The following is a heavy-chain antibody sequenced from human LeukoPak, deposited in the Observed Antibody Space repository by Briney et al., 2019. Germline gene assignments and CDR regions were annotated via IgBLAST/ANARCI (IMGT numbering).Heavy chain of an antibody. D-gene: IGHD6-19*01. Sequence: SETLSLTCAVYGGSFSGYYWSWIRQPPGKGLEWIGEINHSGSTNYNPSLKSRVTISVDTSKNQFSLKLSSVTAADTAVYYCAKSEVAVDVIGDFDYWGQGTLVTVSS. V-gene: IGHV4-34*01. CDR2: INHSGST. J-gene: IGHJ4*02. CDR3: AKSEVAVDVIGDFDY. CDR1: GGSFSGYY.